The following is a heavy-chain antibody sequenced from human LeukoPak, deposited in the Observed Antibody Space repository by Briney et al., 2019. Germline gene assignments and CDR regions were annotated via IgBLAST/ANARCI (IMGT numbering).Heavy chain of an antibody. CDR2: IYHSGST. Sequence: SETLSLTCAVSGYSISSGYYWGWIRQPPGKGLEWIGSIYHSGSTYYNPSLKSRVTISVDTSKNQFSLKLSSVTAADTAVHYCPRMAPLPGGFEYWGQGTLVTVSS. D-gene: IGHD5-24*01. J-gene: IGHJ4*02. CDR3: PRMAPLPGGFEY. V-gene: IGHV4-38-2*01. CDR1: GYSISSGYY.